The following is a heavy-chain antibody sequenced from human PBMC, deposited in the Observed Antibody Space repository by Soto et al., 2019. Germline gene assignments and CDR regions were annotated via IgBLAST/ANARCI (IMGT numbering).Heavy chain of an antibody. Sequence: EVQLLESGGGLVQPGGSLRLSCAASRFTFSGYSMSWVRQAPGKGLEGVSGISGRGGSTYYADSVKGRFTISRDNSESTLFLQMNSLRAEDTALYYCAKSYGDTWKHYYFDYWGQGTLVTVSS. CDR2: ISGRGGST. V-gene: IGHV3-23*01. D-gene: IGHD3-3*02. CDR3: AKSYGDTWKHYYFDY. J-gene: IGHJ4*02. CDR1: RFTFSGYS.